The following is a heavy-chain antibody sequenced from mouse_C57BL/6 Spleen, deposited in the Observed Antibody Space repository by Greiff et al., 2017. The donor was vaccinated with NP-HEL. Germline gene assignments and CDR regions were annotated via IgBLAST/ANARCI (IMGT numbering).Heavy chain of an antibody. CDR1: GFTFSSYG. J-gene: IGHJ3*01. CDR3: ARRGDYDFAY. Sequence: EVKLMESGGDLVKPGGSLKLSCAASGFTFSSYGMSWVRQTPDKRLEWVATISSGGSYTYYPDSVKGRFTISGDNAKNTLYLQMSSLKSEDTAMYYCARRGDYDFAYWGQGTLVTVSA. D-gene: IGHD2-4*01. CDR2: ISSGGSYT. V-gene: IGHV5-6*02.